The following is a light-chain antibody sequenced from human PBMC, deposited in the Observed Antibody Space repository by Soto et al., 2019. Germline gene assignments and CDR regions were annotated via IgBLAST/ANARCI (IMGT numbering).Light chain of an antibody. J-gene: IGKJ1*01. V-gene: IGKV3-20*01. CDR2: DAS. CDR3: QLYNNLPQR. Sequence: EIVLTQSPGTLSLSPGKRDTLSCRASQSVSSSSLAWYQQKRGQAPRLLIHDASSRATGIPDRFSGSGSGTEFTLTISSLQSEDFAQYHCQLYNNLPQRFGHGTMV. CDR1: QSVSSSS.